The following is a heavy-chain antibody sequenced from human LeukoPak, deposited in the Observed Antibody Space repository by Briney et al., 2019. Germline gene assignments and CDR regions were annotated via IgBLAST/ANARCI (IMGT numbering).Heavy chain of an antibody. CDR3: AKTAGADGY. CDR2: ISASGGST. CDR1: TFTFSSYP. V-gene: IGHV3-23*01. Sequence: GGSLRLSCAASTFTFSSYPMSWVRQAPGKGLEWVSAISASGGSTYYADSVKGRFTISRDNSKNTLDLQMNSLRVEDTAVYYCAKTAGADGYWGQGTLVTVSS. D-gene: IGHD3-10*01. J-gene: IGHJ4*02.